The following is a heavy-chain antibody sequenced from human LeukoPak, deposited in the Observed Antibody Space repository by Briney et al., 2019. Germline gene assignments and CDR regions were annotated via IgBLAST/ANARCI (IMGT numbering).Heavy chain of an antibody. CDR3: ATYTNWVAGDV. D-gene: IGHD1-1*01. V-gene: IGHV3-7*01. CDR2: IKEDGSEK. Sequence: GGSLRLSCAASGLTFSESWMSWVRQAPGQGLEWVAAIKEDGSEKDYVDSVKGRFTISRDNAESSLYLQMNNLRAEDTAVYYCATYTNWVAGDVWGQGTSVSVSS. J-gene: IGHJ6*02. CDR1: GLTFSESW.